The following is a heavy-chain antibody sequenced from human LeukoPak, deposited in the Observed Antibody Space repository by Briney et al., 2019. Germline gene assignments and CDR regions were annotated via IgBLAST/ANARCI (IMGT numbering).Heavy chain of an antibody. J-gene: IGHJ6*03. CDR2: INAGNGNT. Sequence: ASVKVSCKASGYTFTTYAMHWVRQAPGQRLEWMGWINAGNGNTKYSQEFQGRVTITRDTSASTAYMELSSLRSEDMAVYYCARDSRPLYYYMDVWGKGTTVTVSS. V-gene: IGHV1-3*03. CDR3: ARDSRPLYYYMDV. D-gene: IGHD2-2*01. CDR1: GYTFTTYA.